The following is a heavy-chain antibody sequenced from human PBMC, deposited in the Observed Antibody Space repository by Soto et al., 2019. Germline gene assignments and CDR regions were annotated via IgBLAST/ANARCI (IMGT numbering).Heavy chain of an antibody. CDR3: VKGEYYYDSSGYYPFDY. CDR2: IRTNGGST. D-gene: IGHD3-22*01. Sequence: GGSLRLSCSASGFSFSSYAMHLVRQAPGKGLEYVSSIRTNGGSTHYADTVKGSFTIARDNSKNSLYLQMSSLRADDTAVYYCVKGEYYYDSSGYYPFDYWGQGT. J-gene: IGHJ4*02. V-gene: IGHV3-64D*06. CDR1: GFSFSSYA.